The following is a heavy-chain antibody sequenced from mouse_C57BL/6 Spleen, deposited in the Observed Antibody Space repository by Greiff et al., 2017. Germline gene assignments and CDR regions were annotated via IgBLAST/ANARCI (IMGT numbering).Heavy chain of an antibody. CDR3: AREEYSNYVYAMDY. V-gene: IGHV3-6*01. Sequence: EVKLLESGPGLVKPSQSLSLTCSVTGYSITSGYYWNWIRQFPGNKLEWMGYISYDGSNNYNPSLKNRISITRDTSKNQFFLKLNSVTTEDTATYYCAREEYSNYVYAMDYWGQGTSVTVSS. D-gene: IGHD2-5*01. CDR2: ISYDGSN. J-gene: IGHJ4*01. CDR1: GYSITSGYY.